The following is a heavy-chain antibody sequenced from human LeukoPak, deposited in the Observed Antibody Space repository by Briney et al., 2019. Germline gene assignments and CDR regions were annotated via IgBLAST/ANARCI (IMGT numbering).Heavy chain of an antibody. CDR3: AKDGRVAVAGSGWFDP. D-gene: IGHD6-19*01. CDR1: GFTFDDYA. CDR2: ISGDGGST. V-gene: IGHV3-43*02. J-gene: IGHJ5*02. Sequence: PGGSLRLSCAASGFTFDDYAMHWVRQAPGKGLEWVSLISGDGGSTYYADSVKGRFTISRDNSKNTLYLQMNSLRAEDTAVYYCAKDGRVAVAGSGWFDPWGQGTLVTVSS.